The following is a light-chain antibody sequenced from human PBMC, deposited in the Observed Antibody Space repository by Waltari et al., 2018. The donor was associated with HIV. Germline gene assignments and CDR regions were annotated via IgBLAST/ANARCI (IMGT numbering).Light chain of an antibody. V-gene: IGKV1-33*01. Sequence: DIQMTQSPSSLSASVADRVTITCQASQDISNYVNWYQQKPGKAPKLLIYDASNLETGVPSRFSGSGSGTDFTFTISSLQPEDIATYYCQQYDNLPRTFGQGTKLEIK. CDR1: QDISNY. J-gene: IGKJ2*01. CDR2: DAS. CDR3: QQYDNLPRT.